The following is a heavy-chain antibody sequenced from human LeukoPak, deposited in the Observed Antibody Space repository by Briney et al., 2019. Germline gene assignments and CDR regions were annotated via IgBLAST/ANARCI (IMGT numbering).Heavy chain of an antibody. CDR3: AVHIVGTPAVDY. Sequence: GGSLKLSCAASGFTFSGSTMYWVRQASGKGLEWVGRIRSKANSYATAHAASLKGRFTISRDDSKNTGYQQMNSLETEDTAVYYCAVHIVGTPAVDYWGQGTLVTVSS. V-gene: IGHV3-73*01. CDR2: IRSKANSYAT. CDR1: GFTFSGST. D-gene: IGHD1-26*01. J-gene: IGHJ4*02.